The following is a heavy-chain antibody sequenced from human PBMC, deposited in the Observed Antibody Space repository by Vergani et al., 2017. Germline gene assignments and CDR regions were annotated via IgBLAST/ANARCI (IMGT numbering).Heavy chain of an antibody. CDR2: IYPADSDT. CDR3: ARHTTYTDS. J-gene: IGHJ4*02. CDR1: EYIFGNYW. Sequence: EVVLVPSGPEMRTPGESLKISCKGSEYIFGNYWIGWVRQMPGKGLEWMGIIYPADSDTRYSPSFQGQVTISADKSISTAFLQWDSLKASDTALYYCARHTTYTDSWGQGTLVTVSS. V-gene: IGHV5-51*01. D-gene: IGHD1-1*01.